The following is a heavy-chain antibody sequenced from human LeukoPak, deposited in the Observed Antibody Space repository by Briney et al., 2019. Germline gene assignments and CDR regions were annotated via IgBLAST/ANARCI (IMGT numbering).Heavy chain of an antibody. CDR3: ARGSTLYYDILTGYYTPGPFDI. J-gene: IGHJ3*02. CDR2: IHYSGST. V-gene: IGHV4-61*08. CDR1: GGSVSSAGYY. Sequence: PSETPSLTCTVSGGSVSSAGYYWSWIRQPPGKGLEFIGYIHYSGSTNYNPSLKSRVTISVDTSKNQFSLKLSSVTAADTAVYYCARGSTLYYDILTGYYTPGPFDIWGQGTMFTVSS. D-gene: IGHD3-9*01.